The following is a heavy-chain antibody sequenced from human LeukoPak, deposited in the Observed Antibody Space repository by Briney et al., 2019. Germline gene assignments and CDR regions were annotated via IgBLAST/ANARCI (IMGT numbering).Heavy chain of an antibody. CDR3: AKDHIYYDSSGLLDY. J-gene: IGHJ4*02. CDR2: IRYDGSIK. Sequence: GGSLRLSCAASGFTFSSYGMHWVRQAPGKGLEWVAFIRYDGSIKYYADSAKGRFTISRDNSKNTLYLQMNSLRAEDTAVYYCAKDHIYYDSSGLLDYWGQGTLVTVSS. CDR1: GFTFSSYG. V-gene: IGHV3-30*02. D-gene: IGHD3-22*01.